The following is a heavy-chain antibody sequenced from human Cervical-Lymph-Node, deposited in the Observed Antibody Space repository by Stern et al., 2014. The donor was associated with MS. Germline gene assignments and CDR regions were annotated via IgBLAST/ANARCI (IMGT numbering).Heavy chain of an antibody. CDR2: VHCSGST. D-gene: IGHD2-21*01. CDR1: DGPISGDF. V-gene: IGHV4-59*08. J-gene: IGHJ4*01. Sequence: QLQLQESGPGLVKPSETLSLTCTVSDGPISGDFWNWIRQFPGKGLEWIGYVHCSGSTKYNASLKSRVTISIDTSASQFSLNLSSGTTADAAVYYCARGIGGARGYYDYWGHGALVTAAS. CDR3: ARGIGGARGYYDY.